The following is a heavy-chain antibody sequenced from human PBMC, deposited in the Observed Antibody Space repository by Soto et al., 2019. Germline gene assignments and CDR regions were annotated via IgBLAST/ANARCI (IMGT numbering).Heavy chain of an antibody. CDR3: ARGDLLMADF. CDR2: INHSGST. Sequence: SETLSLTCAVYGGSFSGYYWSWIRQPPGKGLEWIGEINHSGSTNYNPSLKSRVTISVDTSKNQFSLKLSSVTAADTAVYYCARGDLLMADFWGQGNLVTGSS. D-gene: IGHD1-26*01. J-gene: IGHJ4*02. V-gene: IGHV4-34*01. CDR1: GGSFSGYY.